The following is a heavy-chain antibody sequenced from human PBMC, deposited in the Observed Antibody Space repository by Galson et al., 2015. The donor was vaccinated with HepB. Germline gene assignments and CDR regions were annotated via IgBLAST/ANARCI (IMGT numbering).Heavy chain of an antibody. Sequence: SLSLSCAVSGFTVSECLMIWVRQPPGRGLEWVAYIKDDGSETYYVDAVKGRFTNSSDNGKNSLYLQMNILRSADTAVSYCAREQAGWDFWGQGTLVTVSS. CDR2: IKDDGSET. J-gene: IGHJ4*02. V-gene: IGHV3-7*01. D-gene: IGHD6-19*01. CDR3: AREQAGWDF. CDR1: GFTVSECL.